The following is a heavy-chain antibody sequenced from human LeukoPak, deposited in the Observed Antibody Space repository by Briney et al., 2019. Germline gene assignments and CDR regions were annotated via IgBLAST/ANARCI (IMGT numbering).Heavy chain of an antibody. J-gene: IGHJ6*02. V-gene: IGHV4-34*01. CDR3: ARSLGDV. CDR2: INHSGFT. Sequence: SETLSLTCGVYGGSFSGYYWSWIRQSPGKGLEWIGEINHSGFTNSNPSLKSRVTMSADTSKNQFSLKVSSVTAADTAVYFCARSLGDVRGQGTMVTVSS. CDR1: GGSFSGYY.